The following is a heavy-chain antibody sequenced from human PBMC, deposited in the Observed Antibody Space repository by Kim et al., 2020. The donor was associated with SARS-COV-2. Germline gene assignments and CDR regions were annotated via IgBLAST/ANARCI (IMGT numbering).Heavy chain of an antibody. Sequence: SETLSLTCAVYGGSFGAYYWGWVRQPPGKGLEWIGEINQSGSTDYNPSLKSRVTISVDTSKNQLSLRLTSVTAADRAVYYCARDEWIRERRTDSWGQGT. CDR3: ARDEWIRERRTDS. D-gene: IGHD5-12*01. CDR2: INQSGST. CDR1: GGSFGAYY. J-gene: IGHJ4*02. V-gene: IGHV4-34*01.